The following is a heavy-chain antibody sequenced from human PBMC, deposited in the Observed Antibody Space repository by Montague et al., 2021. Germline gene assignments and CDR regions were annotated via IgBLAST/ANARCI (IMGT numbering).Heavy chain of an antibody. CDR3: ARERDRYYYMDI. J-gene: IGHJ6*03. CDR1: RSLINSDYY. V-gene: IGHV4-38-2*02. CDR2: VSHGGRT. Sequence: SETLSLTRTVSRSLINSDYYCGWIRPPPGKGLEWMGSVSHGGRTYYNPSLKSRVTISVDTSNNHFSLKLSSVTAADTAMHYCARERDRYYYMDIWGKGTTITVSS.